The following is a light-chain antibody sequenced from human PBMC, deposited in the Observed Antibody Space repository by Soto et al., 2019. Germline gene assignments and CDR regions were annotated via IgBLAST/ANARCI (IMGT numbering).Light chain of an antibody. V-gene: IGLV1-40*01. J-gene: IGLJ1*01. Sequence: QSVLTQPPAVSGAPGQRVTISCTGSSSNIGAGYDVHWYQQLPGTAPKLLIYGNSNRPSGVPDRFSGSKSGTSASLAITGLQAEDEADYYRQSYDSSLSGYVFGTGTRSPS. CDR2: GNS. CDR3: QSYDSSLSGYV. CDR1: SSNIGAGYD.